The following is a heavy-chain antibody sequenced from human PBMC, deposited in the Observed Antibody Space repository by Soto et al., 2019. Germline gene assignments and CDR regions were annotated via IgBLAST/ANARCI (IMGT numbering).Heavy chain of an antibody. Sequence: QVQLVQSGAEVKKPGASVKVSCKASGYTFTGYAIQWVRQAPGQGLEWMGWINTGNGNTHSSQRFQGRVTITRDTSANTAYMELSSLRPEDTAVYFCTRELWDGVVIPAAMMFWGQGTLVTVSS. CDR1: GYTFTGYA. J-gene: IGHJ4*02. CDR3: TRELWDGVVIPAAMMF. D-gene: IGHD2-2*01. V-gene: IGHV1-3*04. CDR2: INTGNGNT.